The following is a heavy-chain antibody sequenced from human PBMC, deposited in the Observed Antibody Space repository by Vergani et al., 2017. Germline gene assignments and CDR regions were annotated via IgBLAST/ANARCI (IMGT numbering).Heavy chain of an antibody. CDR3: ARSIAAAGTDDYYYYYGMDV. V-gene: IGHV4-59*01. CDR1: GGSISSYY. D-gene: IGHD6-13*01. J-gene: IGHJ6*02. Sequence: QVQLQESGPGLVKPSETLSLTCTVSGGSISSYYWSWIRQPPGKGLEWVGYIYYSGSTNYNPSLKSRVTISVDTSKNQFSLKLSSVTAADTAVYYCARSIAAAGTDDYYYYYGMDVWGQGTTVTVSS. CDR2: IYYSGST.